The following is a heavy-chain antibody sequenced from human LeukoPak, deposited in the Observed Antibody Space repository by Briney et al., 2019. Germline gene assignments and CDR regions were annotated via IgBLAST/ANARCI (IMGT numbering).Heavy chain of an antibody. J-gene: IGHJ4*02. CDR1: GGSISSGDYH. Sequence: SETLSLTCTVSGGSISSGDYHWSWIRQPPGKGLEWIGYIYYSGSTYYNPSLKSRVTISVDTSKNQFSLKLSSVTAADTAVYYCASFHEVVAATNESTTKDYWGQGTLVTVSS. CDR2: IYYSGST. D-gene: IGHD2-15*01. CDR3: ASFHEVVAATNESTTKDY. V-gene: IGHV4-30-4*08.